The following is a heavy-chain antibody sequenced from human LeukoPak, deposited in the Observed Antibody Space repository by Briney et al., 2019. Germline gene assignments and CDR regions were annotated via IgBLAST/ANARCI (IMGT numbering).Heavy chain of an antibody. CDR2: INPNSGGI. CDR3: AREAANMVRGVMGK. V-gene: IGHV1-2*02. J-gene: IGHJ4*02. CDR1: GYTFTAYY. Sequence: ASVKVSCKASGYTFTAYYMHWVRQAPGQGLEWRGGINPNSGGINYEQKFQGRVTMTRDTSISTAYMELSRLTSDDTAVYYCAREAANMVRGVMGKWGQGTLVTVSS. D-gene: IGHD3-10*01.